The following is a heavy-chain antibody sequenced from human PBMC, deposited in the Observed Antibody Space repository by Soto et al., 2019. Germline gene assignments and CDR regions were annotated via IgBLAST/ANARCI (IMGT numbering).Heavy chain of an antibody. CDR3: VRVKGGYYTFDH. Sequence: PSETLSLTCAVSGDSVNSGGDPWGWIRQTPGKGLEWIGYIYIGGSAYYNPSLRSRVTMSVDRARNQFSLNLTSVTAADTAVYYCVRVKGGYYTFDHWGQGTLVTVSS. D-gene: IGHD3-22*01. V-gene: IGHV4-30-2*01. J-gene: IGHJ4*02. CDR1: GDSVNSGGDP. CDR2: IYIGGSA.